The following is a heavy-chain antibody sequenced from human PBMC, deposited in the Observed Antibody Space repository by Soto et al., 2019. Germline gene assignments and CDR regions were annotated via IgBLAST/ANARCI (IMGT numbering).Heavy chain of an antibody. CDR3: ARLCGYEYYYYGMDV. CDR2: INAGNGNT. D-gene: IGHD5-12*01. Sequence: ASVKVSCKASGYTFTSYVMHWVRQAPGQRLEWMGWINAGNGNTKYSQKFQGRVTITRDTSASTAYMELSSLRSEDTAVYYCARLCGYEYYYYGMDVCGPGPTVTVAS. V-gene: IGHV1-3*01. CDR1: GYTFTSYV. J-gene: IGHJ6*02.